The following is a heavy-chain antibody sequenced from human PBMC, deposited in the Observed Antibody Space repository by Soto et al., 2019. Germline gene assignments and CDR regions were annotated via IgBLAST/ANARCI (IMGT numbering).Heavy chain of an antibody. D-gene: IGHD2-21*02. J-gene: IGHJ6*02. V-gene: IGHV4-59*01. CDR3: ARLLGDPPPSFYYYGTDV. CDR2: VYYSGTT. CDR1: GGSISSYY. Sequence: SEPLSLTCTVSGGSISSYYWSWIRQPPGKGLEWIGYVYYSGTTNYNPSLKSRVTMSVDTSKNQFYLKLSSVTAADTAVYYCARLLGDPPPSFYYYGTDVWGQGTTVTV.